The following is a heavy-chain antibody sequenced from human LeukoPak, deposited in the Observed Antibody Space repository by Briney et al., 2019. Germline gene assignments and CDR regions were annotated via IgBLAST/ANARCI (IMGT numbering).Heavy chain of an antibody. Sequence: GGSLRLSCAASGFTFSDYYMSWIRQAPGRGLEWVSYISSSGSTIYYADSVKGRFTISRDNAKNSLYLQMNSLRAEDTAVYYCARGYYYGSGENWFDPWGQGTLVTVSS. J-gene: IGHJ5*02. V-gene: IGHV3-11*01. D-gene: IGHD3-10*01. CDR3: ARGYYYGSGENWFDP. CDR2: ISSSGSTI. CDR1: GFTFSDYY.